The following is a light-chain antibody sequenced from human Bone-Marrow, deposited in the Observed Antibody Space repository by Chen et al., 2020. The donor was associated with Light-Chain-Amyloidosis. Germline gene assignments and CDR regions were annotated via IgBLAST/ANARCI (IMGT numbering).Light chain of an antibody. V-gene: IGLV2-14*01. Sequence: QSALTQPASVVGSPGQSITISCTGTSSDVGGDNHFSWYQQHPDKAPKLMIYEVTNRPSWVPDRFSGSKSANTASLTISWLQTEDEADYFCSSYTITNTLVFGSGTRVTVL. J-gene: IGLJ1*01. CDR3: SSYTITNTLV. CDR1: SSDVGGDNH. CDR2: EVT.